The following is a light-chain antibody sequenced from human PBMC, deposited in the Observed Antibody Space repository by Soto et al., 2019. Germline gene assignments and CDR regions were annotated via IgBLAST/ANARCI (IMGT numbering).Light chain of an antibody. CDR1: SSNIGSNY. CDR3: AAWDGSLSSWL. J-gene: IGLJ3*02. V-gene: IGLV1-47*01. Sequence: QSVLPQSPSASGTPGQRVTISCSGSSSNIGSNYVYWYQQLPGTAPKLLMYGNNQRPSGVPDRFSGSKTGTSASLAISDLRSEDEADYYCAAWDGSLSSWLFGGGTKLTVL. CDR2: GNN.